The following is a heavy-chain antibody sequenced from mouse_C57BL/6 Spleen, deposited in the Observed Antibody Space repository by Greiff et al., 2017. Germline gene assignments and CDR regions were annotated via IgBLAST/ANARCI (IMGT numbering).Heavy chain of an antibody. Sequence: QVQLQQSGAELMKPGASVKLSCKATGYTFTGYWIEWVKQRPGHGLEWIGEILPGSGSTNYHEKFKGKATFTADTSSNTAYMQLSSLTTEDSAIYYCARPYYGSSMFAYWGQGTLVTVSA. D-gene: IGHD1-1*01. CDR2: ILPGSGST. CDR1: GYTFTGYW. V-gene: IGHV1-9*01. CDR3: ARPYYGSSMFAY. J-gene: IGHJ3*01.